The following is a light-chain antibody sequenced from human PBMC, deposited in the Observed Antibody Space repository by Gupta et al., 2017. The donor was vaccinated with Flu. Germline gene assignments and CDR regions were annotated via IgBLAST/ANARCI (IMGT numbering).Light chain of an antibody. CDR2: EVN. CDR3: SSFTSSNTWV. Sequence: QSALTQPAPVSGSPGQSITISCSGTSSDFGSYDRVSWYQQSPGTAPKLMISEVNNRPSGVPDRFSGSKSDNTASLTISGLQAEDEADYYCSSFTSSNTWVFGGGTKVTVL. V-gene: IGLV2-18*02. CDR1: SSDFGSYDR. J-gene: IGLJ3*02.